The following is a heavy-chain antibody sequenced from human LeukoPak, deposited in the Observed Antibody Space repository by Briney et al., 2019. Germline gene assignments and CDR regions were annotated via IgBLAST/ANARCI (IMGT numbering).Heavy chain of an antibody. D-gene: IGHD3-22*01. J-gene: IGHJ4*02. CDR1: GGTFSSYA. V-gene: IGHV1-69*05. Sequence: ASVKVSCKASGGTFSSYAISWVRQAPGQGLEWMGRIIPIFGTANYAQKFQGRVTITTDESTSTAYMELSSLRSEDTAVYYCAREVLDYYDSSVYYYDYWGQGTLVTVSS. CDR3: AREVLDYYDSSVYYYDY. CDR2: IIPIFGTA.